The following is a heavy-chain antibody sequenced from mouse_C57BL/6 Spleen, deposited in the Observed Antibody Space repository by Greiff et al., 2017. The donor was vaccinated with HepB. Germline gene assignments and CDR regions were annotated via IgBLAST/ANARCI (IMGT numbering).Heavy chain of an antibody. Sequence: EVQRVESEGGLVQPGSSMKLSCTASGFTFSDYYMAWVRQVPEKGLEWVANINYDGSSTYYLDSLKSRFIISRDNAKNILYLQMSSLKSEDTATYYCAIYYDYEGYFDVWGTGTTVTVSS. D-gene: IGHD2-4*01. CDR2: INYDGSST. V-gene: IGHV5-16*01. CDR1: GFTFSDYY. CDR3: AIYYDYEGYFDV. J-gene: IGHJ1*03.